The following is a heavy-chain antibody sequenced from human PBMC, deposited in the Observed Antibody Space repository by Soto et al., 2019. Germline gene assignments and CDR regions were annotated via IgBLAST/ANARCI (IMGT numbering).Heavy chain of an antibody. D-gene: IGHD6-6*01. CDR1: GGSISSSSYY. CDR3: AWSGSSSYIFDY. V-gene: IGHV4-39*01. CDR2: IYYSGST. J-gene: IGHJ4*02. Sequence: SETLSLTCTVSGGSISSSSYYWGWIRQPPGKGLEWIGSIYYSGSTYYNPSLKSRVTISVDTSKNQFSLKLSSVTAADTAVYYCAWSGSSSYIFDYWGQGTLDTVSS.